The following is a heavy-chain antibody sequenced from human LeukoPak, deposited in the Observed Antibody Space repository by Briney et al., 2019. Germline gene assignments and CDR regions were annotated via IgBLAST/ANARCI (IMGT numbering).Heavy chain of an antibody. D-gene: IGHD4-23*01. V-gene: IGHV1-18*01. CDR3: AGGGWERWPHNYYFDY. Sequence: ASVKVSCKASGYTFTSYGISWVRQAPGQGLEWMGWISAYNGNTNYAQKLQGRVTMTTDTSMSTVYMEMRSLRYDDTAVYYCAGGGWERWPHNYYFDYWGKGTLVTVSS. CDR1: GYTFTSYG. J-gene: IGHJ4*02. CDR2: ISAYNGNT.